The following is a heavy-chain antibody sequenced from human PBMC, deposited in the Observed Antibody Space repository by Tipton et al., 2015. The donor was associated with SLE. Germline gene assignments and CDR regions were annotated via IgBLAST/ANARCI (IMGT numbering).Heavy chain of an antibody. CDR3: ARGDLNV. CDR2: IKEDGSKR. V-gene: IGHV3-7*01. J-gene: IGHJ6*02. Sequence: SLRLSCIASGFTFSTYWTTWVRQAPGKGLEWVANIKEDGSKRYCVDSVKGRFTISRDNAKNSLYLQMNSLRAEDTAVYYCARGDLNVWGQGTTVTVSS. CDR1: GFTFSTYW. D-gene: IGHD2-21*01.